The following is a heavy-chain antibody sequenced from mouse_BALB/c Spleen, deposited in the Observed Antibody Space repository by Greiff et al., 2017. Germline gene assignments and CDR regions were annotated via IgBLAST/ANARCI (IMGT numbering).Heavy chain of an antibody. V-gene: IGHV5-6-5*01. CDR2: ISSGGST. Sequence: DVKLVESGGGLVKPGGSLKLSCAASGFTFSSYAMSWVRQTPEKRLEWVASISSGGSTYYPDSVKGRFTISRDNARNILYLQMSSLRSEDTAMYYCARGRGTSFAYWGQGTLVTVSA. J-gene: IGHJ3*01. D-gene: IGHD3-3*01. CDR1: GFTFSSYA. CDR3: ARGRGTSFAY.